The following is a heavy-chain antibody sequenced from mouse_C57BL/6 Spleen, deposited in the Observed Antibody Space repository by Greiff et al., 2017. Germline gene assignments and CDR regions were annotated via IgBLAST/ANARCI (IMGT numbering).Heavy chain of an antibody. V-gene: IGHV1-19*01. CDR3: ARSGSSFYWYFDV. CDR2: INPYNGGT. Sequence: EVQLQQSGPVLVKPGASVKMSCKASGYTFTDYYMNWVKQSHGKSLEWIGVINPYNGGTSYNQKFKGKATLTVDKSSSTAYMELNSLTSEDSAVYYCARSGSSFYWYFDVWGTGTTVTVSS. D-gene: IGHD1-1*01. J-gene: IGHJ1*03. CDR1: GYTFTDYY.